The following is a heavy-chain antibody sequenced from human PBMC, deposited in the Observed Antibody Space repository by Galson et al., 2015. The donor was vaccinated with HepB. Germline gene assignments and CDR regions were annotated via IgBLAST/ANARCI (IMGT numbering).Heavy chain of an antibody. CDR3: ARYTPASGYHGRHY. CDR2: IQYNGFNK. J-gene: IGHJ4*02. CDR1: GFTFSNYG. D-gene: IGHD6-25*01. V-gene: IGHV3-30*02. Sequence: SLRLSCAASGFTFSNYGMHWVRQAPGKGLEWVAYIQYNGFNKYYGDSVTGRFTISSDNSKNTLYLQMNSLRPSDTALYHRARYTPASGYHGRHYGGQGTRVTVSS.